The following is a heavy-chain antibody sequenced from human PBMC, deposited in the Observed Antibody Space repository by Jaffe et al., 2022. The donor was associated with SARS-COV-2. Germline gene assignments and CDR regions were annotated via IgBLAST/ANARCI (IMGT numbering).Heavy chain of an antibody. J-gene: IGHJ4*02. Sequence: QLQLQESGPGLVKPSETLSLTCTVSGGSISSSSYYWGWIRQPPGKGLEWIGSIYYSGSTYYNPSLKSRVTISVDTSKNQFSLKLSSVTAADTAVYYCARLGGWYTGFDYWGQGTLVTVSS. CDR1: GGSISSSSYY. CDR2: IYYSGST. D-gene: IGHD6-19*01. V-gene: IGHV4-39*01. CDR3: ARLGGWYTGFDY.